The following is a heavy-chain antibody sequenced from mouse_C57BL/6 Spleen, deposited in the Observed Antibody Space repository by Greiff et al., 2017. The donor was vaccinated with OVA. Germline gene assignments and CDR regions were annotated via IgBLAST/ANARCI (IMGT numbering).Heavy chain of an antibody. CDR2: ISDGGSYT. V-gene: IGHV5-4*01. CDR3: AREGTTVVGYFDV. Sequence: EVNVVESGGGLVKPGGSLKLSCAASGFTFSSYAMSWVRQTPEKRLEWVATISDGGSYTYYPDNVKGRFTISRDNAKNNLYLQMSHLKSEDTAMYYCAREGTTVVGYFDVWGTGTTVTVSS. D-gene: IGHD1-1*01. CDR1: GFTFSSYA. J-gene: IGHJ1*03.